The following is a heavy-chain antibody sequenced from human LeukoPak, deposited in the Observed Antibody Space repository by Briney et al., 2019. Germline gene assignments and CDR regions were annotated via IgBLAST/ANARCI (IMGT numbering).Heavy chain of an antibody. V-gene: IGHV3-48*03. CDR2: ISTGGSSK. D-gene: IGHD6-13*01. CDR3: ARKRKGISSSYPFLNYYYMDV. Sequence: GGSLRLSCAASGFTFKTYDMNWVRQAPGKGLEWVSYISTGGSSKYYADSVKGRFTISRDNAKYSLYLQMNSLRAGDTAIYYCARKRKGISSSYPFLNYYYMDVWGKRTTVTVSS. J-gene: IGHJ6*03. CDR1: GFTFKTYD.